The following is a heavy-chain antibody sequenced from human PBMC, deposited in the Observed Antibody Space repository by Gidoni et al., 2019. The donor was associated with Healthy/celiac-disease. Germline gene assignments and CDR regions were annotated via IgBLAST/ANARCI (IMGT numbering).Heavy chain of an antibody. Sequence: QVQLQESGPGLVKPSETLALTCTVPGASITNHYCAWVRQPAGKGLEWIGRINTSGSTTYNPSLQSRVTMSLDTSKSQFSLRLTSVTAADTAVYYCAAYPSLYDRSGYYVAWGQGTLVTVSS. CDR3: AAYPSLYDRSGYYVA. D-gene: IGHD3-22*01. J-gene: IGHJ5*02. CDR2: INTSGST. V-gene: IGHV4-4*07. CDR1: GASITNHY.